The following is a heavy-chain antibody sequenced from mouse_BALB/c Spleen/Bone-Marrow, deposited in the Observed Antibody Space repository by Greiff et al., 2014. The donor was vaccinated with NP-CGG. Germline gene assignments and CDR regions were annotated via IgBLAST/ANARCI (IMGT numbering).Heavy chain of an antibody. D-gene: IGHD3-1*01. CDR3: ARELGLRLAY. J-gene: IGHJ3*01. CDR2: ILPGSGST. Sequence: QVQLQQSGAELMKPGASVEISCKATGYTFSSYWIEWVKQRPGHGLEWIGEILPGSGSTNYNEKFKGKATFTADTSSNTAYMQLSSLTSEDSAVYYCARELGLRLAYWGQGTLVTVSA. CDR1: GYTFSSYW. V-gene: IGHV1-9*01.